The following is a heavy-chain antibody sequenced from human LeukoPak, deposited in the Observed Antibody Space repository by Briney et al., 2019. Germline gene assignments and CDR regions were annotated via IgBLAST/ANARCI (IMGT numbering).Heavy chain of an antibody. Sequence: ASVKVSCKVSGYTLTELSMHWVRQAPGKGLEWMGGFDPEDGETIYAQKFQGRVTMTEDTSTDTAYMELSSLRSEDTAVYYCATSYDFWSGQRRDAFDIWGQGTMVTVSS. CDR1: GYTLTELS. V-gene: IGHV1-24*01. D-gene: IGHD3-3*01. CDR3: ATSYDFWSGQRRDAFDI. J-gene: IGHJ3*02. CDR2: FDPEDGET.